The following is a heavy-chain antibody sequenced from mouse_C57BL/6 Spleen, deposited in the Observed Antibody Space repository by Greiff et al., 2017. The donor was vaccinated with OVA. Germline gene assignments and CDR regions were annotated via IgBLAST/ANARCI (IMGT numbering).Heavy chain of an antibody. J-gene: IGHJ4*01. CDR1: GFTFSSYT. V-gene: IGHV5-9*01. Sequence: EVQLVESGGGLVKPGGSLKLSCAASGFTFSSYTMSWVRQTPEKRLEWVATISGGGGNTYYPDSVKGRFTISRDNAKNTLYLQMSSLRSEDTALYYCARQRDLITTVVAPYAMDYWGQGTSVTVSS. CDR3: ARQRDLITTVVAPYAMDY. D-gene: IGHD1-1*01. CDR2: ISGGGGNT.